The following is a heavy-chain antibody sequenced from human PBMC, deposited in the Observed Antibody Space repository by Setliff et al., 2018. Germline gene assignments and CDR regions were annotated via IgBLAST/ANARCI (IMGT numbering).Heavy chain of an antibody. J-gene: IGHJ1*01. CDR1: GDSIGNYY. Sequence: SETLSLTCNVSGDSIGNYYWSWLRQPPGRGLEWIGYVDHSDYANYNPSLKRRVTISVDTSKNQFSLRLSLVTAADTATYYCARQKEYSGRSCFQHWGQGIPVTVSS. CDR2: VDHSDYA. CDR3: ARQKEYSGRSCFQH. V-gene: IGHV4-59*08. D-gene: IGHD1-26*01.